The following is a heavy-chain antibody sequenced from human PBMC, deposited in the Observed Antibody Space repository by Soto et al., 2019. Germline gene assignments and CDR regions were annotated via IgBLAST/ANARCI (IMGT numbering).Heavy chain of an antibody. J-gene: IGHJ4*02. Sequence: EVQLVESGGGLVKPGGSLRLSCAASGFTFSDYNMNWVRQAPGKGLELVSSISSSSSYIYYADSVRDRFTISRDNARNSLYLQMNSLRVEDTAVYYCSLILPQAIDCLGQGALVTVSS. V-gene: IGHV3-21*01. CDR3: SLILPQAIDC. CDR1: GFTFSDYN. CDR2: ISSSSSYI.